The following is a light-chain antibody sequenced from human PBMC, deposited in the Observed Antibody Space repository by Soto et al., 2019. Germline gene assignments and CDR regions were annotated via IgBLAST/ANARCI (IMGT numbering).Light chain of an antibody. V-gene: IGKV3-15*01. CDR2: GAS. CDR1: QTIASN. CDR3: QQYNNWPPQYT. J-gene: IGKJ2*01. Sequence: EIVMTQSPASLSVSPGDGATLSCRASQTIASNLAWYQQKPGQGPRLLIHGASTRAAGVPARFSGSGSGTDFALTISGLQSEDFAVYYCQQYNNWPPQYTFGQGTKLQIK.